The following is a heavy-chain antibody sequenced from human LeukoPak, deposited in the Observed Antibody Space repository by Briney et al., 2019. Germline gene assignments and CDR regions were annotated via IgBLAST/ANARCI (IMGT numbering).Heavy chain of an antibody. Sequence: KTSETLSLTCTVSGGSISSYYWSWIRQPPGKGLEWIGYIYYSGSTNYNPSLKSRVTISVDTSKNQFSLKLSSVTAADTAVYYCARDPYDFWSGYYFDYWGQGTLVTVSS. CDR1: GGSISSYY. CDR2: IYYSGST. J-gene: IGHJ4*02. D-gene: IGHD3-3*01. CDR3: ARDPYDFWSGYYFDY. V-gene: IGHV4-59*12.